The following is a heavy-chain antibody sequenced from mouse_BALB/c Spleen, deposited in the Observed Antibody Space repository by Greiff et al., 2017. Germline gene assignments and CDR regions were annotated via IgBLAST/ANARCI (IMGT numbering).Heavy chain of an antibody. CDR1: GFTFSSYA. J-gene: IGHJ4*01. CDR2: ISSGGST. V-gene: IGHV5-6-5*01. D-gene: IGHD1-1*02. Sequence: EVQVVESGGGLVKPGGSLKLSCAASGFTFSSYAMSWVRQTPEKRLEWVASISSGGSTYYPDSVKGRFTISRDNARNILYLQMSSLRSEDTAMYYCARASLWDYWGQGTSVTVSS. CDR3: ARASLWDY.